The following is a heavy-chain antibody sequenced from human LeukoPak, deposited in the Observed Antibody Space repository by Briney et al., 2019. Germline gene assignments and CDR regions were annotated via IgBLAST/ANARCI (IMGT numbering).Heavy chain of an antibody. CDR1: GFTVSSNY. CDR2: IYSGGST. Sequence: GGSLRLSCAASGFTVSSNYMSWVRQAPGKGLEWVSVIYSGGSTYYADSVKGRFTISRDNSKNTLYLQMNSLRAEDTAVYYCARDVFGELLSSDMDVWGKGTTVTISS. CDR3: ARDVFGELLSSDMDV. J-gene: IGHJ6*03. V-gene: IGHV3-66*01. D-gene: IGHD3-10*02.